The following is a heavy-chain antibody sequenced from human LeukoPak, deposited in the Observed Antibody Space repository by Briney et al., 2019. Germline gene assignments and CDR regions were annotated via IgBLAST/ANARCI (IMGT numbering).Heavy chain of an antibody. Sequence: GTLRLSCAASGFSVTIYGMSWVRQAPGKGLEWVANIREDGSETFYLDSVKGRFTISRDNARKSLYLQMHSLRAEDTAVYYCARFIIAFDYWGQGTLATVSS. J-gene: IGHJ4*02. CDR1: GFSVTIYG. V-gene: IGHV3-7*01. CDR3: ARFIIAFDY. D-gene: IGHD3-10*01. CDR2: IREDGSET.